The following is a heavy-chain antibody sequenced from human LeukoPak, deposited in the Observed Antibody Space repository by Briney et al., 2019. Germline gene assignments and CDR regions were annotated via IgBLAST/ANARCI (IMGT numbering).Heavy chain of an antibody. CDR1: GFTFSNYG. CDR3: ARVPIVGATKGAFDI. V-gene: IGHV3-21*01. D-gene: IGHD1-26*01. CDR2: ISIGSNYI. J-gene: IGHJ3*02. Sequence: PGGSLRLSCAASGFTFSNYGMNWVRQAPGKGLEWVSSISIGSNYIYYGDSVKGRFTISRDNAKKSLYLQMNSLRAEDTAVYYCARVPIVGATKGAFDIWGQGTMVTVSS.